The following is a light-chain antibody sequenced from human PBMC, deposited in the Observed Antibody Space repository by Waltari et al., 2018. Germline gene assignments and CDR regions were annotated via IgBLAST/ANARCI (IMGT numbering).Light chain of an antibody. CDR3: AVWDDSLNGRV. V-gene: IGLV1-44*01. Sequence: QSVLTQPPSASATPGPRVTISCSGRSSNIGSNTVNWYQQLPGTAPKLLIHSNNQRPSGVPDRFSGSKSDTSASLAINGLQSEDEAIYYCAVWDDSLNGRVFGGGTKLAVL. CDR2: SNN. CDR1: SSNIGSNT. J-gene: IGLJ3*02.